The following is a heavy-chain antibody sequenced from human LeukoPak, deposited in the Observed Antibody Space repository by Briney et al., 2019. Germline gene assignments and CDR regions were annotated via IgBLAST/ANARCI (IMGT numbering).Heavy chain of an antibody. Sequence: GGSLRLSCAASGFTFSNYDMYWVRQAPGRGLDWVAVVSYDGSDKYYADSVKGRFTISRDNSRNTLYLQMTGLRVEDTAVYYCARDSRGPDYWGQGALVTVSS. D-gene: IGHD3-22*01. J-gene: IGHJ4*02. CDR3: ARDSRGPDY. CDR2: VSYDGSDK. CDR1: GFTFSNYD. V-gene: IGHV3-33*05.